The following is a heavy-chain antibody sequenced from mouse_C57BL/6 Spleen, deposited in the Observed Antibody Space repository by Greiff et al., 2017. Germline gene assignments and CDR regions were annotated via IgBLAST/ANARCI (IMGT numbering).Heavy chain of an antibody. J-gene: IGHJ2*01. Sequence: VQLQQPGAELVKPGASVKMSCKASGYTFTSYWINWVKQRPGQGLEWIGDIYPGSGSTNYNEKFKSKATLTVDTSSSTAYMQLSSLTSEDSAVYYCSREGITTVVGWGQGTTLTVSS. V-gene: IGHV1-55*01. D-gene: IGHD1-1*01. CDR1: GYTFTSYW. CDR2: IYPGSGST. CDR3: SREGITTVVG.